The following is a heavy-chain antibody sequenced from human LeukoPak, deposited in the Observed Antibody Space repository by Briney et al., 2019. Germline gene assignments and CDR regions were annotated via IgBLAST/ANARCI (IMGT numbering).Heavy chain of an antibody. Sequence: PGGSLRLSCVTSGLTFTNHGFHWLRQAAGKGLEWVAFVRNDGFDTYHSNSVKGRFSISRDDSRNTVYLQMNSLTAEDTALYYCAREVMVATITHYYYGMDVWGQGTTVTVSS. CDR3: AREVMVATITHYYYGMDV. CDR2: VRNDGFDT. D-gene: IGHD5-12*01. V-gene: IGHV3-30*02. J-gene: IGHJ6*02. CDR1: GLTFTNHG.